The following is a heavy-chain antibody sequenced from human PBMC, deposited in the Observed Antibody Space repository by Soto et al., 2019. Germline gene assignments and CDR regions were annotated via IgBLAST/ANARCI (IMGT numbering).Heavy chain of an antibody. Sequence: QVQLVQSGAEVKKPGASVKVSCKASGYIFTSHGISWVRQAPGQGLEWMGRISTYNGNTKYAQKLQGRVTMTTDTYASIAYMELRSLRSDDTAVYYCARDNGQGLVSDWGQGTLVTVSS. D-gene: IGHD6-19*01. CDR3: ARDNGQGLVSD. CDR1: GYIFTSHG. J-gene: IGHJ1*01. CDR2: ISTYNGNT. V-gene: IGHV1-18*01.